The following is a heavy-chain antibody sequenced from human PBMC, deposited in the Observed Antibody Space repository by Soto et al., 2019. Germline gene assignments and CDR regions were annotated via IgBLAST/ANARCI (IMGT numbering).Heavy chain of an antibody. CDR2: ISWDGGST. J-gene: IGHJ4*02. V-gene: IGHV3-43D*03. CDR1: GFTFDDYA. CDR3: AKEKGNRYFDWLFDY. D-gene: IGHD3-9*01. Sequence: GGSLRLSCAASGFTFDDYAMHWVRQAPGKGLEWVSLISWDGGSTYYADSVKGRFTISRDNSKNSLYLQMNSLRAEDTALYYCAKEKGNRYFDWLFDYWGQGTLVTVSS.